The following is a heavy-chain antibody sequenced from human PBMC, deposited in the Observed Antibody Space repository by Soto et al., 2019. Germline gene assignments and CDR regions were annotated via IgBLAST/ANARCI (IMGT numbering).Heavy chain of an antibody. Sequence: PGESQKISCYGFGYSFSSHWIEWARQMSGQGLELMGMIYAGDSESRESPSSEGQVTSSGDRSMSTAFLQWSDLKASDTAMDYCARFHWAGSPKADLDFWGQGTRVTAP. CDR2: IYAGDSES. CDR1: GYSFSSHW. D-gene: IGHD1-1*01. J-gene: IGHJ6*02. CDR3: ARFHWAGSPKADLDF. V-gene: IGHV5-51*01.